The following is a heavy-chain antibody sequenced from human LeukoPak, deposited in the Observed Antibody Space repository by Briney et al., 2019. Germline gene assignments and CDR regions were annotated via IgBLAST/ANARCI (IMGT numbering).Heavy chain of an antibody. CDR1: RFTFTTYT. Sequence: GGSLRLSCAASRFTFTTYTMNWVRQPPGKGLEWISYIRTSGGVVSYTDSVKGRFTISTDSAKNSLYLQMNSLRDDDTAVYYCVRDQFYAFDIWGQGTMVTVSS. J-gene: IGHJ3*02. CDR2: IRTSGGVV. V-gene: IGHV3-48*02. CDR3: VRDQFYAFDI.